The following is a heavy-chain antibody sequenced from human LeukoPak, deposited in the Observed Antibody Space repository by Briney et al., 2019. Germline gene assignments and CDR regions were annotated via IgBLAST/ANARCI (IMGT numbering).Heavy chain of an antibody. D-gene: IGHD1-26*01. CDR3: AKDTWSGSYLTEYFDY. V-gene: IGHV3-23*01. Sequence: GGSLRLSCAASGFTFSSYAMSWVRQAPGKGLEWVSAISGSGGSTYYADSVKGRFTISRDNSKNTLYLQMNSLRAEDTAVYYCAKDTWSGSYLTEYFDYWGQGTLVTVSS. CDR2: ISGSGGST. CDR1: GFTFSSYA. J-gene: IGHJ4*02.